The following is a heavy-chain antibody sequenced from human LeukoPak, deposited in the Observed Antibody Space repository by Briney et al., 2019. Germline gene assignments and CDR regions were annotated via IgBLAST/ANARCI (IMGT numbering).Heavy chain of an antibody. V-gene: IGHV3-11*04. Sequence: GGSLRLXCAASTFTFSDYYMSWIRQAPGKGLEWVSHISSSGSFIYYADSVKDRFTISRDNAKNSLDLQMNSLRDVDTAIYYCARAGGGGYNYGLDYWGQGILVAVSS. D-gene: IGHD5-18*01. CDR2: ISSSGSFI. CDR3: ARAGGGGYNYGLDY. J-gene: IGHJ4*02. CDR1: TFTFSDYY.